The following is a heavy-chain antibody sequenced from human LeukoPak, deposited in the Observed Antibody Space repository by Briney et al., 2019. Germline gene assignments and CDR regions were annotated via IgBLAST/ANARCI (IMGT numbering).Heavy chain of an antibody. J-gene: IGHJ3*02. D-gene: IGHD3-10*02. CDR3: AIDTPHYYVIDAFDI. Sequence: ASVKLSCKVSGYTLNELSMHWVRQAHGKGLEWMGGFDPEDGETIYAQKFQGRVTMTEDTSTDTAYMELSSLRSEDTAGYYCAIDTPHYYVIDAFDIWGQGTMVTVSS. CDR2: FDPEDGET. CDR1: GYTLNELS. V-gene: IGHV1-24*01.